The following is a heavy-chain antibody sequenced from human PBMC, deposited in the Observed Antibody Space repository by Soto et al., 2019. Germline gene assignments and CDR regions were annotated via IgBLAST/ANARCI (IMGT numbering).Heavy chain of an antibody. Sequence: ASVKVSCKASGYTFTGYYMHWVRQAPGQGLEWMGWINPNSGGTNYAQKFQGRVTMTRDTSISTAYMELSRLGSDDTAVYYCAREGTYCSSTSCYENWFDPWGQGTLVTVS. V-gene: IGHV1-2*02. CDR2: INPNSGGT. CDR1: GYTFTGYY. CDR3: AREGTYCSSTSCYENWFDP. J-gene: IGHJ5*02. D-gene: IGHD2-2*01.